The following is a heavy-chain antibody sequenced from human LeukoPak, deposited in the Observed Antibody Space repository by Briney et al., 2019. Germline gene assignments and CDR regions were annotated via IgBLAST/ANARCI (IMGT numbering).Heavy chain of an antibody. CDR3: AREKANVLRYFDWSPAPFDY. J-gene: IGHJ4*02. V-gene: IGHV4-39*07. D-gene: IGHD3-9*01. Sequence: SETLSLTCTVSGGSINSSSYYWGWIRQPPGKGLEWIGSIYYSGSTCYNPSLKSRVTMSVDTSKNQFSLKLSSVTAADTAVYYCAREKANVLRYFDWSPAPFDYWGQGTLVTVSS. CDR2: IYYSGST. CDR1: GGSINSSSYY.